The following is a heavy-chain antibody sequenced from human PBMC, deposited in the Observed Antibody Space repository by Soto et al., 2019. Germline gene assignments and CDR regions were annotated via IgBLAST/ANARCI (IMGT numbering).Heavy chain of an antibody. CDR3: ARAASSGWTALDAFDI. Sequence: GGSLRLSCAASGFTFSSYSMNWVRQAPGKGLEWVSYISSSSSTIYYTDSVKGRFTISRDNAKNSLYLQMNSLRAEDTAVYYCARAASSGWTALDAFDIWGQGTMVTVSS. CDR1: GFTFSSYS. D-gene: IGHD6-19*01. CDR2: ISSSSSTI. V-gene: IGHV3-48*01. J-gene: IGHJ3*02.